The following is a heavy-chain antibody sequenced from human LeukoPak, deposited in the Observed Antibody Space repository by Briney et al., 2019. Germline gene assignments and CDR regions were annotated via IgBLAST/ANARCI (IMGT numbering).Heavy chain of an antibody. J-gene: IGHJ3*01. CDR1: GFIFSSYD. CDR3: ARGESFAFDV. Sequence: GGSLRLSCVGSGFIFSSYDMGWVRQAPGKGLEWVSPISRAGDRTYYEDSVKGRFTFSRDNSRNTMYLQMNSLRAEDTAVYYCARGESFAFDVWGQGTVVTVSS. CDR2: ISRAGDRT. V-gene: IGHV3-23*01.